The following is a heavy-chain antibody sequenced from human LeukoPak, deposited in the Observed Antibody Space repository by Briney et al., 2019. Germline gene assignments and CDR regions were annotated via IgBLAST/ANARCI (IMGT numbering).Heavy chain of an antibody. CDR2: ISSISSAM. V-gene: IGHV3-48*01. Sequence: PGGSLRLSSAASGFTFSKYNMNWVRQAPGKGLEWVAYISSISSAMYYADSVKGRFTISRDNAKNSLYLQMNSLRADDTAVYYCAQSEIDYRYRCDNWGQGTLVTVSS. CDR1: GFTFSKYN. D-gene: IGHD5-12*01. J-gene: IGHJ4*02. CDR3: AQSEIDYRYRCDN.